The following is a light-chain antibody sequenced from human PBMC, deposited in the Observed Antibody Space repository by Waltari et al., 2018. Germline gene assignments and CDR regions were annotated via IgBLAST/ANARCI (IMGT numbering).Light chain of an antibody. Sequence: EIVLTQSPGTLSLSPGERATLSCWASQSVGRSLAWYQHKRGQPPRLLIYGASTRATGVPDRFSGSGSGTDFSLTISRLEPEDLAVYYCQHYVRLPVTFGQGTKVEI. V-gene: IGKV3-20*01. CDR2: GAS. CDR1: QSVGRS. CDR3: QHYVRLPVT. J-gene: IGKJ1*01.